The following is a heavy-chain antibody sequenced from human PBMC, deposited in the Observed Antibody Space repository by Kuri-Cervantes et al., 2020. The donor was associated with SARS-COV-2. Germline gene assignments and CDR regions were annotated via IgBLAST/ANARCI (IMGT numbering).Heavy chain of an antibody. CDR1: GYTFTGYY. CDR3: ARGVGSSWYVDDAFDI. J-gene: IGHJ3*02. V-gene: IGHV1-8*02. Sequence: ASVKVSCKASGYTFTGYYMHWVRQAPGQGLEWMGWMNPNSGNTGYAQKFQGRVIMTRDTSRNTAYMELSSLRSEDTAVYYCARGVGSSWYVDDAFDIWGQGTMVTVSS. CDR2: MNPNSGNT. D-gene: IGHD6-13*01.